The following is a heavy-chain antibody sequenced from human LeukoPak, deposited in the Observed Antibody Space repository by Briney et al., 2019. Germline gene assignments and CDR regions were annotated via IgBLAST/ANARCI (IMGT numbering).Heavy chain of an antibody. J-gene: IGHJ4*02. CDR2: IYTNGGA. Sequence: SETLSLTCTVSGGSVTSGNYYWNWIRQPAGKGLEWIGRIYTNGGASYNPFLKSRVTISIDASKNQFSLKLSSVTAAVTAVYYCAREPPGYWGEGILVTVSS. CDR3: AREPPGY. CDR1: GGSVTSGNYY. V-gene: IGHV4-61*02.